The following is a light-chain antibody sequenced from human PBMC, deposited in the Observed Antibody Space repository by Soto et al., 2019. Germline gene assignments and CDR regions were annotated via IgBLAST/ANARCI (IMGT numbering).Light chain of an antibody. CDR3: QQYNNSPRT. J-gene: IGKJ1*01. V-gene: IGKV3-15*01. Sequence: EIVMTQSPATLSVSPGERATLSCRASQSVSSNLAWYQQKPGQAPRLLIYGASTRATGIPARFSGSGSGTEFTLTISSLQSEDFAVYYCQQYNNSPRTLGQGTKLDIK. CDR2: GAS. CDR1: QSVSSN.